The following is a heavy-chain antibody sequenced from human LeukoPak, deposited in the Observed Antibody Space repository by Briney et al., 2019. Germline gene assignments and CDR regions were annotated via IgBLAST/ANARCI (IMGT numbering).Heavy chain of an antibody. CDR2: ISSRSSYI. Sequence: GGSLRLSCAASGFTFSSYSMNWVRQAPGKGLEWVSSISSRSSYIYYADSVKGRFTASRDNAKNSLYLQMNSLRAEDTAVYYCARHYGDYDSYFDYWGQGTLVTVSS. V-gene: IGHV3-21*01. J-gene: IGHJ4*02. CDR3: ARHYGDYDSYFDY. D-gene: IGHD4-17*01. CDR1: GFTFSSYS.